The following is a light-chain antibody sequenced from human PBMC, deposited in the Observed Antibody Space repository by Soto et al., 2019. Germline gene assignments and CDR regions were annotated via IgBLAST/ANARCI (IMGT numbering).Light chain of an antibody. CDR3: QQVNSYPRT. V-gene: IGKV1-9*01. CDR2: AAS. J-gene: IGKJ2*01. Sequence: DLQLTQSPSFLSASVGDRVTITCRASQGISSYLAWYQQKPGKAPKLLIYAASTLQSGVPSRFSGSGSGTEFTLTISSLQPEDFATYYCQQVNSYPRTFGQGTKLEIK. CDR1: QGISSY.